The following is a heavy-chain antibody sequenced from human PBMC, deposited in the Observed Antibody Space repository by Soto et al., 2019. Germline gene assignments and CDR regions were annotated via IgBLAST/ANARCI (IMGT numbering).Heavy chain of an antibody. CDR1: GGSFSGYY. Sequence: SETLSLTCAVYGGSFSGYYWSWIRQPPGKGLEWIGEINHSGSTNYNPSLKSRVTISVDTSKNQFSLKLSSVTAADTAVYYCARGLIVPVAPYSMDVWGKGTTVTVSS. D-gene: IGHD2-15*01. CDR2: INHSGST. CDR3: ARGLIVPVAPYSMDV. J-gene: IGHJ6*03. V-gene: IGHV4-34*01.